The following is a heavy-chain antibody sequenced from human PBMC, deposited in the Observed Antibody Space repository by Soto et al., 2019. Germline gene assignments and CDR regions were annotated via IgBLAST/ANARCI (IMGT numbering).Heavy chain of an antibody. CDR1: GFTFSSYS. V-gene: IGHV3-21*01. CDR3: ARVGEKQWLLLDV. CDR2: ISSSSSYI. D-gene: IGHD6-19*01. J-gene: IGHJ6*02. Sequence: GGSLRLSCAASGFTFSSYSMNWVRQAPGKGLEWVSSISSSSSYIYCADSVKGRFTISRDNAKNSLYLQMNSLRAEDTAVYYCARVGEKQWLLLDVWGQGTTVTVSS.